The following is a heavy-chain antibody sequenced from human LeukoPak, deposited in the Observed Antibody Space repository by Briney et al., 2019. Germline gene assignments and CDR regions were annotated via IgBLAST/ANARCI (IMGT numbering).Heavy chain of an antibody. CDR2: IRGSGEGLGSGV. V-gene: IGHV3-48*04. J-gene: IGHJ4*02. D-gene: IGHD7-27*01. CDR3: ARDLNWGFDY. CDR1: GFTFSDYS. Sequence: PGGSLRLSRAASGFTFSDYSMNWVRQAPGKGLEWVSNIRGSGEGLGSGVYYADSVKGRFTISRDNAKNSLYLQMNSLSAEDTAFYYCARDLNWGFDYWGQGALVTVSS.